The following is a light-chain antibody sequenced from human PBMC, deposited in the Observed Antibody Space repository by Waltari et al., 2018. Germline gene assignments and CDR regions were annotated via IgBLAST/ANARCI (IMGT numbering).Light chain of an antibody. Sequence: EIVLTQSPGTLSLSPGERVTLSCRASQSVSRALAWYRQKPGQAPRLLMYGASSRATGIPARFSGSGSGTDFSLTISRLEPEDFAVYYCQQYVRLPVTFGQGTKVEIK. CDR2: GAS. J-gene: IGKJ1*01. CDR1: QSVSRA. CDR3: QQYVRLPVT. V-gene: IGKV3-20*01.